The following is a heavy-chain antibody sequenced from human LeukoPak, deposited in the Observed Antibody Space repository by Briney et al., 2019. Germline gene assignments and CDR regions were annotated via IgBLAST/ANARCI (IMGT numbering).Heavy chain of an antibody. Sequence: VASVKVSCKASGYTFTGYYMHWVRQAPGQGLEWMGWINPNSGGTNYAQKFQGRVTMTRDTSISTAYMELSRLRSDDTAVYYCASVEMATWGNYFDYWGQGTLVTVSS. CDR2: INPNSGGT. J-gene: IGHJ4*02. V-gene: IGHV1-2*02. CDR1: GYTFTGYY. CDR3: ASVEMATWGNYFDY. D-gene: IGHD5-24*01.